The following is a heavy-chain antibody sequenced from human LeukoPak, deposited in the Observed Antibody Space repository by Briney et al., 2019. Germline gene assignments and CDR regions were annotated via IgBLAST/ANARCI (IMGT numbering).Heavy chain of an antibody. Sequence: GGSLRLSCAASGFTFSSFWIYWVRHAPGKGLVWVSRIKSDGSETLYADSVKGRFTISRDNAKNTLYLQMNSLRAEDSAVYYCARVRMGDDFNPFDYWGQGTLITVSS. CDR2: IKSDGSET. D-gene: IGHD3-16*01. CDR3: ARVRMGDDFNPFDY. V-gene: IGHV3-74*01. J-gene: IGHJ4*02. CDR1: GFTFSSFW.